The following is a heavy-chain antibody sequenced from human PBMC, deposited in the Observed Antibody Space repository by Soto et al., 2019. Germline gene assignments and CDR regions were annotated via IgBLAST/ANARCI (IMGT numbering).Heavy chain of an antibody. CDR3: TSGRNYYGSGRVYYYGMDV. D-gene: IGHD3-10*01. V-gene: IGHV3-49*03. J-gene: IGHJ6*02. CDR1: GFTFGDYA. CDR2: IRSKAYGGTT. Sequence: GGSLRLSCTASGFTFGDYAMSWFRQAPGKGLEWVGFIRSKAYGGTTEYAASVKGRFTISRDDSKSIAYLQMNSLKTEDTAVYYCTSGRNYYGSGRVYYYGMDVWGQGTTVTVSS.